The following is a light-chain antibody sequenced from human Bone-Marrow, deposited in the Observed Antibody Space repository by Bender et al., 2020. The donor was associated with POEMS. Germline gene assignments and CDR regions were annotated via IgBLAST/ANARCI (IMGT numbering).Light chain of an antibody. Sequence: SYELTQPPSVSVSPGQTASISCSGDRLGERFVCWYQQKAGQSPVLVIYQDTKRAAGIPERISGSMSGNTATLTISGAQAMDEADYYCQAWDRNSYVFGTGTTVTVL. CDR2: QDT. V-gene: IGLV3-1*01. CDR1: RLGERF. J-gene: IGLJ1*01. CDR3: QAWDRNSYV.